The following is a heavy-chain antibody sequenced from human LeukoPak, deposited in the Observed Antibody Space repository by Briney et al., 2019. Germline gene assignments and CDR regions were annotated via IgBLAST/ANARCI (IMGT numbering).Heavy chain of an antibody. CDR1: GGSVSNYY. CDR2: IYYSGSP. V-gene: IGHV4-59*02. D-gene: IGHD4-17*01. J-gene: IGHJ4*02. Sequence: PSETLSLTCTVSGGSVSNYYWSWIRQPPGKGLEWIGYIYYSGSPTYNPSLKSRVTIAADKSKNQFSLKLSSVTAADTAMYYCARGFAYGDTGSFDYWGQGALVTVSS. CDR3: ARGFAYGDTGSFDY.